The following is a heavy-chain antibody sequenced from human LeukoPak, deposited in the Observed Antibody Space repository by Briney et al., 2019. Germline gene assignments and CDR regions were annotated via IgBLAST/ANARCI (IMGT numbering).Heavy chain of an antibody. CDR1: GGSISSSSYY. Sequence: SETLSLTCTVSGGSISSSSYYWGWIRQPPGKGLEWIGSIYYSGSTYYNPSLKSRVTISVDTSKNQFSLKLSSVTAADTAVYYCATAGANYYDSSGCKSCFDYWGQGTLVTVSS. J-gene: IGHJ4*02. CDR2: IYYSGST. V-gene: IGHV4-39*07. CDR3: ATAGANYYDSSGCKSCFDY. D-gene: IGHD3-22*01.